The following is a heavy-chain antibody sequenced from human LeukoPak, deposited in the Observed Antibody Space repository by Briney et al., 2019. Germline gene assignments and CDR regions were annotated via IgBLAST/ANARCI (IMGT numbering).Heavy chain of an antibody. J-gene: IGHJ5*02. CDR3: ARVRYIAYAGWFDP. V-gene: IGHV4-39*01. CDR1: VVSISGNSYY. D-gene: IGHD4-23*01. Sequence: PSETLSLTCTVSVVSISGNSYYWGWIRQPPGKGLEWIGGVYYSGSTFYSPSLKTRVNMSVDTSKNQFSLTVSSVTAADTAIYYCARVRYIAYAGWFDPWGQGTLVTVSS. CDR2: VYYSGST.